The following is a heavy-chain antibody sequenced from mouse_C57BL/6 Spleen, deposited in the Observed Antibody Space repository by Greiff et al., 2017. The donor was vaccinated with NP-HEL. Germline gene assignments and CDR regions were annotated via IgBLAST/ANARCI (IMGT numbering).Heavy chain of an antibody. CDR3: ARRELGPFDY. CDR2: IYPGDGDT. Sequence: VKLMESGPELVKPGASVKISCKASGYAFSSSWMNWVKQRPGKGLEWIGRIYPGDGDTNYNGKFKGKATLTADKSSSTAYMQLSSLTSEDSAVYFCARRELGPFDYRGQGTTLTVSS. V-gene: IGHV1-82*01. D-gene: IGHD4-1*01. CDR1: GYAFSSSW. J-gene: IGHJ2*01.